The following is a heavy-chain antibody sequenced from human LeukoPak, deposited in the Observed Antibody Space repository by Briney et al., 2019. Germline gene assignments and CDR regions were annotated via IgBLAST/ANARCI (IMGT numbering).Heavy chain of an antibody. CDR3: AREDDFWSGYANWFDP. J-gene: IGHJ5*02. Sequence: SETLSLTCTVSGYSISSGYYWGWIRQPPGKGLEWIGSIYHSGSTYYNPSLKSRVTISVDTSKNQFSLKLSSVTAADTAVYYCAREDDFWSGYANWFDPWGQGTLVTVSS. D-gene: IGHD3-3*01. CDR2: IYHSGST. V-gene: IGHV4-38-2*02. CDR1: GYSISSGYY.